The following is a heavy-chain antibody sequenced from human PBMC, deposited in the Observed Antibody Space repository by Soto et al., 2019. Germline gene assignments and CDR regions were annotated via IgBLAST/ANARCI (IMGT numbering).Heavy chain of an antibody. J-gene: IGHJ4*02. V-gene: IGHV4-4*07. Sequence: SETLSLTCSVSGGSIISYYWSWIRQPAGKGLEWIGRIYTSGSTNYNPSLRSRVTMSVDTSKNQFSLKLSSVTAADTAVYYCARAPVAGTVDYWGQGTLVTVSS. CDR1: GGSIISYY. CDR2: IYTSGST. D-gene: IGHD6-19*01. CDR3: ARAPVAGTVDY.